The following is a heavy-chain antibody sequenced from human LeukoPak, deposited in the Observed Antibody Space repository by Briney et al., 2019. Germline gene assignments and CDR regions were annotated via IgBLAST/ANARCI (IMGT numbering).Heavy chain of an antibody. Sequence: GGSLRLSCTASGFTLSSYEMSWIRQAPGKGLEWVSSIDYSGGDTHYADSVKGRFTISRDNSKNTVSLQMNSLRGEDTAVYYCAKDDAWGRYKDWGQGTLVTVSS. D-gene: IGHD3-16*01. CDR1: GFTLSSYE. V-gene: IGHV3-23*01. CDR2: IDYSGGDT. J-gene: IGHJ1*01. CDR3: AKDDAWGRYKD.